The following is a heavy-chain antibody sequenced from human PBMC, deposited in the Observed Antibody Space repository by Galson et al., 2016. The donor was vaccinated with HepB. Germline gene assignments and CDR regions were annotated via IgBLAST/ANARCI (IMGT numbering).Heavy chain of an antibody. CDR3: VRDLQYYRSETYYDDCFDP. J-gene: IGHJ5*02. V-gene: IGHV1-18*01. CDR1: GFMFNTYG. CDR2: ITAFNGDS. D-gene: IGHD3-10*01. Sequence: SVKVSCKASGFMFNTYGLSWVRQAPGQGLQWMGWITAFNGDSNYARALKGRLTLSIDTSTTTAYMELRSLTSDDTAFYYCVRDLQYYRSETYYDDCFDPWGQGTLITVSS.